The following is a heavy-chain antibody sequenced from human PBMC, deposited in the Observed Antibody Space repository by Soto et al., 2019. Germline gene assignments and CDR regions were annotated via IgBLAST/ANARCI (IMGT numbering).Heavy chain of an antibody. Sequence: ASVKVSCKVSGYTLTELSMHWVRQAPGKGLEWMGGFDPEDGETIYAQKFQGRVTMTEDTSTDTAYMELSSLRSEDTAVYYCATEPIVRYCSGGSCYFRSGEFDYWGQGTLVTVSS. CDR3: ATEPIVRYCSGGSCYFRSGEFDY. V-gene: IGHV1-24*01. CDR2: FDPEDGET. CDR1: GYTLTELS. J-gene: IGHJ4*02. D-gene: IGHD2-15*01.